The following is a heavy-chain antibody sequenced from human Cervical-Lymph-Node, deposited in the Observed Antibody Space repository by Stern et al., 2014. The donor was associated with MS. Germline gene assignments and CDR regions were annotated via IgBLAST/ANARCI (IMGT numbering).Heavy chain of an antibody. CDR2: ISPKTGSA. D-gene: IGHD1-26*01. V-gene: IGHV1-2*02. Sequence: VQLEESGAEVERPGASVKVSCKASGYTFTAYFLHWVRQAPGQGLEWMVWISPKTGSATYAQKFQDRVTMTRDTSINTGYMEVSSLRSDDTAVYYCARDRGSYSDYWGQGTLVAVSS. J-gene: IGHJ4*02. CDR3: ARDRGSYSDY. CDR1: GYTFTAYF.